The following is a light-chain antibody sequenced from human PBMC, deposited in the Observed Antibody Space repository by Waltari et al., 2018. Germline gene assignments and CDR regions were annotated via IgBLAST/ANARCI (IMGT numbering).Light chain of an antibody. CDR1: QSVTTN. CDR3: QQYTNWPQT. J-gene: IGKJ1*01. Sequence: EILMTQSPATLSVSPGERATLSCRASQSVTTNLAWYQQKPGQAPRILIFDASTRATGVPARFSGSGSGTEFTLTISSLQSEDFAVYYCQQYTNWPQTFGQGTKVDI. CDR2: DAS. V-gene: IGKV3-15*01.